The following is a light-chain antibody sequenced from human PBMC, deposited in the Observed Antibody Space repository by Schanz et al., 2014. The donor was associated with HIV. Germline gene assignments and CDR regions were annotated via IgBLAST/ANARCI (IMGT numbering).Light chain of an antibody. CDR1: QSVSTW. J-gene: IGKJ2*01. CDR2: KAS. Sequence: DIQMTQSPSTLSASVGDRVTITCRASQSVSTWLAWYQQKPGKAPKLLIYKASSLQSGVPSRFSGSGSGTEFTLTISSLQPDDFATYYCQQYSSSSTFGQGTKLEIK. V-gene: IGKV1-5*03. CDR3: QQYSSSST.